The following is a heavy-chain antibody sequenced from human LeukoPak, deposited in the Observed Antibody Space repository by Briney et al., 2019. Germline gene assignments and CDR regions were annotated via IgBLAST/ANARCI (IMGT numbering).Heavy chain of an antibody. V-gene: IGHV4-34*01. D-gene: IGHD3-3*01. J-gene: IGHJ3*02. Sequence: SETLSLTCAVYGGSFSDYYWSWIRQPPGKGLEWIGEINHSGSFNYNLSLKSRVTISVDTSKHHFSLKLTSVTAADTAVYYCARFDSWRGTDIWGQGRLVTVSS. CDR1: GGSFSDYY. CDR3: ARFDSWRGTDI. CDR2: INHSGSF.